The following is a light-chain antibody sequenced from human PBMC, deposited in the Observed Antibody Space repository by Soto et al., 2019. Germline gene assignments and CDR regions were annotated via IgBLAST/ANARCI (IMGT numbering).Light chain of an antibody. Sequence: EIVLTQSPGTLSLSPGERATLCCRASQSVSSSYLAWYQQKPGQAPRLLIYGASSRATGIPDRFSGSGSGTDFTLIISRLEPEDFAVYYCQQYGSSPRTFGQGTKVEFK. CDR2: GAS. J-gene: IGKJ1*01. CDR3: QQYGSSPRT. CDR1: QSVSSSY. V-gene: IGKV3-20*01.